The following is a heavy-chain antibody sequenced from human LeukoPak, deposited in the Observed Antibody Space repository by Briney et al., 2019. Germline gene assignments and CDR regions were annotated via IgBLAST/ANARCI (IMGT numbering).Heavy chain of an antibody. V-gene: IGHV1-8*01. CDR2: MNPNSGNK. D-gene: IGHD6-19*01. CDR3: ARGGSGWDLEHDY. Sequence: ASVKVSCXASGYTFTSYDINWVRQAAGQGLEWMGWMNPNSGNKGCAQKFQGRVTMTRSTSISTAYMELSSLTSEDTAVYYCARGGSGWDLEHDYWGQGTLVTVSS. CDR1: GYTFTSYD. J-gene: IGHJ4*02.